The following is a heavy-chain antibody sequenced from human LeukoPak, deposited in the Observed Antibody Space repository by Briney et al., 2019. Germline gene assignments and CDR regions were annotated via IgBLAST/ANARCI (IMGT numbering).Heavy chain of an antibody. CDR2: IYTSGST. J-gene: IGHJ5*02. CDR1: GGSISSYY. D-gene: IGHD3-9*01. V-gene: IGHV4-4*07. CDR3: ERRYFVWFDP. Sequence: EAAETLSLTCTVSGGSISSYYWSWIRQPAGKGLEWIGRIYTSGSTNYNPSLKSRFTISGDTSKNQFSLKLSSVTAADTAVYYCERRYFVWFDPWGQGTLVTVSS.